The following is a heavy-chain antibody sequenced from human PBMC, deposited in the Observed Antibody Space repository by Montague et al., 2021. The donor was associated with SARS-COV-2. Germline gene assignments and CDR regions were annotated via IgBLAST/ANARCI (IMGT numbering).Heavy chain of an antibody. J-gene: IGHJ4*02. Sequence: SLRLSCAASGFTFSSYEMSWVRQAPGKGLEWVSYISSSGSTIYYADSVKGRFTISRDNAKNSLYLQMNSLRAEDTAVYYCARAPAQLRFLEWLSFDYWGQGTLVTVSS. D-gene: IGHD3-3*01. CDR3: ARAPAQLRFLEWLSFDY. CDR2: ISSSGSTI. CDR1: GFTFSSYE. V-gene: IGHV3-48*03.